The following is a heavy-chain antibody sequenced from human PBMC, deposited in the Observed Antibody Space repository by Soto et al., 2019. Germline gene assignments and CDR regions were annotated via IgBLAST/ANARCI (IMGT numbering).Heavy chain of an antibody. V-gene: IGHV3-30*18. CDR3: AKDNKYSSGWYPPPFDY. Sequence: GGSLRLSCAASGFTFSSYGMHWVRQAPGKGLEWVAVISYDGSNKYYADSVKGRFTISRDNSKNTLYLQMNSLRAEDTAVYYCAKDNKYSSGWYPPPFDYWGQGTLVTVSS. CDR2: ISYDGSNK. CDR1: GFTFSSYG. D-gene: IGHD6-19*01. J-gene: IGHJ4*02.